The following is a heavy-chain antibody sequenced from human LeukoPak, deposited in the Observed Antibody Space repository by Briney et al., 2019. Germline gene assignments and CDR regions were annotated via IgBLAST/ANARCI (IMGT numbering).Heavy chain of an antibody. Sequence: GGSLRLSCAAYGFTFSSYAMSLVRQAPGKGLEWVSASSGSGGSTYYADSVKGRFTISRDNSKNTLYLQMNSLRAEDTAVYYCAKNEYYYDSSGYPFDYWGQGTLVTVSS. J-gene: IGHJ4*02. CDR1: GFTFSSYA. D-gene: IGHD3-22*01. CDR2: SSGSGGST. CDR3: AKNEYYYDSSGYPFDY. V-gene: IGHV3-23*01.